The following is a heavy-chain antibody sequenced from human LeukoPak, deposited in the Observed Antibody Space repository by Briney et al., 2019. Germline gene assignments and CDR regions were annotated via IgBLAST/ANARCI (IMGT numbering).Heavy chain of an antibody. CDR3: ARGGMTIFGVVIGRAFDY. V-gene: IGHV4-34*01. D-gene: IGHD3-3*01. CDR1: GRSFSGYY. Sequence: SETLSLTCAVYGRSFSGYYWSWIRQPPGKGLEWIGEINHSGSTNYNPSLKSRVTISVDTSKNQFSLKLSSVTATDTAVYYCARGGMTIFGVVIGRAFDYWGQGTLVTVSS. CDR2: INHSGST. J-gene: IGHJ4*02.